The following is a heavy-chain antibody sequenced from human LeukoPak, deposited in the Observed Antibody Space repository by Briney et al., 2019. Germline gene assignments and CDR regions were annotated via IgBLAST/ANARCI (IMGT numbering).Heavy chain of an antibody. CDR1: VFTFSSYA. J-gene: IGHJ3*02. D-gene: IGHD3-16*01. CDR2: VSGTGGSS. V-gene: IGHV3-23*01. Sequence: GGSLRLSCAASVFTFSSYAMSWVRQAPGKGLEWVSAVSGTGGSSYFADSVKGRFTISRDNSKNTLYMQMSSLRADDTAVYYCAKGLTDAFDIWGQGTMVTVSS. CDR3: AKGLTDAFDI.